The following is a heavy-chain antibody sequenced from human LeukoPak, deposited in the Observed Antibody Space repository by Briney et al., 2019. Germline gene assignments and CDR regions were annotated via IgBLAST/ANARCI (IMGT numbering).Heavy chain of an antibody. Sequence: ASVKVSCKASGYTFTGYYMHWVRQAPGQGLEWMGWINPNSGGTNYAQKFQGRVTMTRDTSISAAYMELSRLRSDDTAVYYCARDLTQIPRLHAFDIWGQGTMVTVSS. CDR1: GYTFTGYY. CDR2: INPNSGGT. J-gene: IGHJ3*02. CDR3: ARDLTQIPRLHAFDI. V-gene: IGHV1-2*02. D-gene: IGHD2-2*02.